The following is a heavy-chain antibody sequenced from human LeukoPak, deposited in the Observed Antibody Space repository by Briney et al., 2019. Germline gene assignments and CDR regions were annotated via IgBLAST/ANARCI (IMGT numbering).Heavy chain of an antibody. Sequence: ASVKVSCKASGYTFTSHGISWVRQAPGQGLEWMGWISAYNGNTNYAQKLQGRVTMTTDTSTSTAYMELRSLRSDDTAVYYCARGQDYYDFWSGFDYWGQGTLVTVSS. J-gene: IGHJ4*02. CDR3: ARGQDYYDFWSGFDY. CDR1: GYTFTSHG. D-gene: IGHD3-3*01. CDR2: ISAYNGNT. V-gene: IGHV1-18*01.